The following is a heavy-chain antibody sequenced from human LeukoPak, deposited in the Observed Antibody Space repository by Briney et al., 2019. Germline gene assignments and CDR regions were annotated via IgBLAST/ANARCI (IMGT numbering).Heavy chain of an antibody. CDR3: ARIGYGDEFDY. D-gene: IGHD4-17*01. CDR1: GFTSSSYD. V-gene: IGHV3-13*04. Sequence: PGGSLRLSCAASGFTSSSYDMHWVRQATGKGLEWVSAIGPAGDTYYPGSVKGRFTISRENAKSSLYLQMNTLRAGDTAVYYCARIGYGDEFDYWGQGALVTVSS. J-gene: IGHJ4*02. CDR2: IGPAGDT.